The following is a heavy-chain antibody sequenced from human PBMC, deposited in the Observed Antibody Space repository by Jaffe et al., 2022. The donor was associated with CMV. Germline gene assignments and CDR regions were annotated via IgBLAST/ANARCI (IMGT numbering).Heavy chain of an antibody. V-gene: IGHV3-64*01. CDR3: ARGKDSSGWYMGNYYYYYMDV. CDR2: ISSNGGST. J-gene: IGHJ6*03. Sequence: EVQLVESGGGLVQPGGSLRLSCAASGFTFSSYAMHWVRQAPGKGLEYVSAISSNGGSTYYANSVKGRFTISRDNSKNTLYLQMGSLRAEDMAVYYCARGKDSSGWYMGNYYYYYMDVWGKGTTVTVSS. D-gene: IGHD6-19*01. CDR1: GFTFSSYA.